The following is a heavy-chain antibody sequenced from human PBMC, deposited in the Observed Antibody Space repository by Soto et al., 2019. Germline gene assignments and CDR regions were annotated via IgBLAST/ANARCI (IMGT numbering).Heavy chain of an antibody. V-gene: IGHV3-23*01. CDR2: ISGSGGST. D-gene: IGHD3-16*01. Sequence: GGSLRLSCAASGFTFSSYAMSWVRQAPGKGLEWVSAISGSGGSTYYADSVKGRFTISRDNSKNTLYLQMNSLRAEDTAVYYGAKGLGVYDDAFDITDQDTIVTVS. CDR1: GFTFSSYA. J-gene: IGHJ3*02. CDR3: AKGLGVYDDAFDI.